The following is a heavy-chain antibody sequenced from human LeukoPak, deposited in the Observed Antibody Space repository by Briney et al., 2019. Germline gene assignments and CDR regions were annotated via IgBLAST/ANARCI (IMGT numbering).Heavy chain of an antibody. CDR3: AKDGAGYGDYGEIDY. CDR2: IIPIFGTA. CDR1: GGTFSSYA. D-gene: IGHD4-17*01. Sequence: ASVKVSCKASGGTFSSYAISWVRQAPGQGLEWMGGIIPIFGTANYAQKFQGRVTITADKSTSTAYMELSSLRSEDTAVYYCAKDGAGYGDYGEIDYWGQGTLVTVSS. V-gene: IGHV1-69*06. J-gene: IGHJ4*02.